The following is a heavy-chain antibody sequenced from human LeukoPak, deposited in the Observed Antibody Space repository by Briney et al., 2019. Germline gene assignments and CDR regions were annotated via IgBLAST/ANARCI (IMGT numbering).Heavy chain of an antibody. CDR2: FDPEDGEDGET. Sequence: ASVKVSCKASGYSLIEVAMHWVRQAPGKGLEWVGSFDPEDGEDGETHYAQKFQGRVTMTEDASTDTAYMELTSLSSEDTALYYCAMTDRYAGRPFDYWGQGTLVTVSS. D-gene: IGHD3-9*01. CDR1: GYSLIEVA. CDR3: AMTDRYAGRPFDY. J-gene: IGHJ4*02. V-gene: IGHV1-24*01.